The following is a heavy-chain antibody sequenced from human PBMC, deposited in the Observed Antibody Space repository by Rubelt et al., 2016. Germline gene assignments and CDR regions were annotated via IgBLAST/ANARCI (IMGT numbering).Heavy chain of an antibody. CDR3: ARETVAGTGWFDP. CDR1: GGSISSYY. Sequence: QVQLQQWGAGLLKPSETLSLTCTVSGGSISSYYWGWIRQPPGKGLEWIGSIYYSGSTYYNPSLKSRVTISVDTSKNQFSLKLSSVTAADTAVYYCARETVAGTGWFDPWGQGTLVTVSS. V-gene: IGHV4-39*07. J-gene: IGHJ5*02. D-gene: IGHD6-19*01. CDR2: IYYSGST.